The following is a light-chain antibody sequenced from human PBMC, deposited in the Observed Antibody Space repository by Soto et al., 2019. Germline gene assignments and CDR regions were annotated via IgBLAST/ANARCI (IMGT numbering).Light chain of an antibody. J-gene: IGKJ2*01. Sequence: EVVLTQSPGTLSLSPGERATLSCRASQSVRNNYLAWYQQKPGQSPKLLIFGSSDRATGIPDRFSGSGYGTDFTLTISRLEHEDFEVYYCQQYGSSPPYTFGQGTKLEIK. CDR3: QQYGSSPPYT. CDR1: QSVRNNY. CDR2: GSS. V-gene: IGKV3-20*01.